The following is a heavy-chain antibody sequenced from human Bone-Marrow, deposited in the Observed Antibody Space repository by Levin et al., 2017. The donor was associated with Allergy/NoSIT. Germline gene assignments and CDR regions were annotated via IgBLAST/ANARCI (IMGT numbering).Heavy chain of an antibody. V-gene: IGHV4-34*01. D-gene: IGHD3-10*01. CDR3: ARLRLPQYYYGSGRQRPGWFDP. Sequence: PSETLSLTCAVYGGSFSGYYWSWIRQPPGKGLEWIGEINHSGSTNYNPSLKSRVTISVDTSKNQFSLKLSSVTAADTAVYYCARLRLPQYYYGSGRQRPGWFDPWGQGTLVTVSS. CDR2: INHSGST. J-gene: IGHJ5*02. CDR1: GGSFSGYY.